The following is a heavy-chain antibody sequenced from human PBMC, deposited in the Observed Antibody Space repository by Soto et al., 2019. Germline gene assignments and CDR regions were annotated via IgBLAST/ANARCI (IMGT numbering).Heavy chain of an antibody. CDR1: GFTFSTYW. V-gene: IGHV3-74*01. CDR3: ARDGGTYFDY. J-gene: IGHJ4*02. D-gene: IGHD3-16*01. Sequence: EVQLVESGGALVQPGGSLRLSCAASGFTFSTYWMHWVRQAPGKGLVWVSRLDNDGTNTRYADSVKGRFTVSRDNGKNTVYLQMDSLSAEDTAVHYCARDGGTYFDYWGQGTLVTVSS. CDR2: LDNDGTNT.